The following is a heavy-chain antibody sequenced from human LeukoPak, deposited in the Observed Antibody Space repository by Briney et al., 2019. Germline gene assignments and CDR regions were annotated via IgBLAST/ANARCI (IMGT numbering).Heavy chain of an antibody. CDR1: GFTFSSYW. CDR3: ARDSKEYYYDSSGYGLGFDY. D-gene: IGHD3-22*01. CDR2: IKQDGSEK. Sequence: PGGSLRLSCAASGFTFSSYWMSWVRQAPGKGLEWVANIKQDGSEKYYVDSVKGRFTISRDNAKNSLYLQMNSLRAEDTAVYYCARDSKEYYYDSSGYGLGFDYWGQGTLVTVPS. J-gene: IGHJ4*02. V-gene: IGHV3-7*01.